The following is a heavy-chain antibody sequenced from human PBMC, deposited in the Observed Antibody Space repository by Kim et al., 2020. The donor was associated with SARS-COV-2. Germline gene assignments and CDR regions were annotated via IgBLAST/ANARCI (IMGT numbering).Heavy chain of an antibody. D-gene: IGHD3-9*01. Sequence: YSQKFQGRVTITRDTSASTAYMELSSLRSEDTAVYYCARVLRYLFYGMDVWGQGTTVTVSS. V-gene: IGHV1-3*01. CDR3: ARVLRYLFYGMDV. J-gene: IGHJ6*02.